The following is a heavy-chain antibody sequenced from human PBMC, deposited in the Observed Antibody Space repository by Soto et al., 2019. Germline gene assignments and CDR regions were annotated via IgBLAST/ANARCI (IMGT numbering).Heavy chain of an antibody. CDR3: AKDCSSTSCYGYYYGMDV. CDR1: GFTFSSYA. D-gene: IGHD2-2*01. Sequence: WGSLRLSCAASGFTFSSYAMSWVRQAPGKGLEWVSAISGSGGSTYYADSVKGRFTISRDNSKNTLYLQMNSLRAEDTAVYYCAKDCSSTSCYGYYYGMDVWGQGTTVTVSS. J-gene: IGHJ6*02. V-gene: IGHV3-23*01. CDR2: ISGSGGST.